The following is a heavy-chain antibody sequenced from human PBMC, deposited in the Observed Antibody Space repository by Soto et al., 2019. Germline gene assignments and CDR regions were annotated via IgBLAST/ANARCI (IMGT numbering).Heavy chain of an antibody. CDR1: GFTFSSYG. Sequence: QVQLVESGGGVVQPGRSLRLSCAASGFTFSSYGMHWVRQAPGKGLEWVSVISDDGSNKYYADSVKGRFTISRDNSKNTLYLQMDSLRAEDTAVYYCAQSIAAAGTWGYWGQGTLVTVSS. CDR3: AQSIAAAGTWGY. V-gene: IGHV3-30*18. D-gene: IGHD6-13*01. CDR2: ISDDGSNK. J-gene: IGHJ4*02.